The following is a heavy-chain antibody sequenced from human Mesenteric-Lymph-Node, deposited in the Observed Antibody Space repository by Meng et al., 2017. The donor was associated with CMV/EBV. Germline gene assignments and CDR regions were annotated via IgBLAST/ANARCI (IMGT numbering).Heavy chain of an antibody. CDR2: IYYGGTT. D-gene: IGHD3-10*01. J-gene: IGHJ4*02. V-gene: IGHV4-61*01. CDR3: ARQSPGEYYFDY. Sequence: VSGGSASSGRYHWNWIRQPPGKGLEWIGNIYYGGTTNYNPSLKSRVTISVDTSKNQFSLKLRSVTAADTAVYYCARQSPGEYYFDYWGQGALVTVSS. CDR1: GGSASSGRYH.